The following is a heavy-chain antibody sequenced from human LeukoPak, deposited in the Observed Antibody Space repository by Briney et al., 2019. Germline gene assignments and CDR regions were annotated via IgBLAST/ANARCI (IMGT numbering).Heavy chain of an antibody. J-gene: IGHJ4*02. V-gene: IGHV4-61*08. Sequence: SETLSLTCAVSGGSISSGGYSWSWIRQPPGKGLEWIGYMSNSGSTNYNPSLKSRVTISVDTSKNQFSLKLSSVTAADTAVYYCARGRGWSYYSFFDYWGQGTLVTVSS. CDR1: GGSISSGGYS. D-gene: IGHD1-26*01. CDR2: MSNSGST. CDR3: ARGRGWSYYSFFDY.